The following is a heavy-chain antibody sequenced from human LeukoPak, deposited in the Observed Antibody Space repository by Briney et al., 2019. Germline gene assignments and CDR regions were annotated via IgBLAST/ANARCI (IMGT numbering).Heavy chain of an antibody. Sequence: GGSLRLSCAASGFPFTSGFTFSDYYMSWIRQAPGKGLEWVSYISSTSTYTNYADSVKGRFTISRDNANNSVYLQMNSLRADDAAIYYCARGGTGAFDYWGQGTLVTVSS. CDR1: GFPFTSGFTFSDYY. V-gene: IGHV3-11*06. J-gene: IGHJ4*02. D-gene: IGHD2-8*02. CDR2: ISSTSTYT. CDR3: ARGGTGAFDY.